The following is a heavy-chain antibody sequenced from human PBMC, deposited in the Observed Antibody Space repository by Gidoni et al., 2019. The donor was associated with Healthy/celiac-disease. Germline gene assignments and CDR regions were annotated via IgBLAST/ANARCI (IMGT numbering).Heavy chain of an antibody. D-gene: IGHD6-19*01. Sequence: QLQLQESGPGLVKPSETLSLTCTVSGGSISSSSYYWGWIRQPPGKGLEWIGSIYYSGSTYYNPSLKSRVTISVDTSKNQFSLKLSSVTAADTAVYYCARQGLGDEQWLVLSWFDPWGQGTLVTVSS. CDR3: ARQGLGDEQWLVLSWFDP. CDR1: GGSISSSSYY. J-gene: IGHJ5*02. CDR2: IYYSGST. V-gene: IGHV4-39*01.